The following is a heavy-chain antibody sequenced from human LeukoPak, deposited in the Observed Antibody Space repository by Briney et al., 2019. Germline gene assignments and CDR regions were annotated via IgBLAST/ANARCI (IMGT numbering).Heavy chain of an antibody. D-gene: IGHD1-7*01. V-gene: IGHV3-21*04. Sequence: GGSLRLSCAASGFTFSSYSMNWVRQAPGKGLECVSSISSSSSYIYYADSVKGRFTISRDNAKNSLYLQMNSLRAEDTAVYYCASVFGTTWSVINWFDPWGQGTLVTVSS. CDR1: GFTFSSYS. CDR3: ASVFGTTWSVINWFDP. J-gene: IGHJ5*02. CDR2: ISSSSSYI.